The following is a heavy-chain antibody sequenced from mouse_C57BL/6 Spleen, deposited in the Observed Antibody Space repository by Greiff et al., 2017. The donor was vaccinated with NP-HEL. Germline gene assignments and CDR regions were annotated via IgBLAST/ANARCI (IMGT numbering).Heavy chain of an antibody. V-gene: IGHV5-6*01. CDR2: ISSGGSYT. CDR1: GFTFSSYG. Sequence: EVQLVESGGDLVKPGGSLKLSCAASGFTFSSYGMSWVRQTPDKRLEWVATISSGGSYTYYPDSVKGRFTISRDNAKKTLYQQMSSLKSEDTAMYYCARWFDDAMEDWGKGTSGTGSS. J-gene: IGHJ4*01. D-gene: IGHD2-2*01. CDR3: ARWFDDAMED.